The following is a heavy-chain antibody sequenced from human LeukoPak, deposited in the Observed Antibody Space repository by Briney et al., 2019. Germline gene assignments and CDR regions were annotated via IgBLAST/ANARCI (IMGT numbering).Heavy chain of an antibody. J-gene: IGHJ6*02. D-gene: IGHD3-16*01. Sequence: SETLSLTCTVSGGSISSGDYYRSWIRQPPGKGLEWIGYIYYSGSTNYNPSLKSRVTISVDTSKNQFSLKLSSVTAADTAVYYCAREGGNYYYYGMDVWGQGTTVTVSS. CDR3: AREGGNYYYYGMDV. CDR1: GGSISSGDYY. CDR2: IYYSGST. V-gene: IGHV4-61*08.